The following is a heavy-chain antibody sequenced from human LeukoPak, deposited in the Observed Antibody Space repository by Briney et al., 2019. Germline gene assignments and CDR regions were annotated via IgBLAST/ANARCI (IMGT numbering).Heavy chain of an antibody. Sequence: GASVKVSCKASGYTFTSYYMHWVRQAPGQGLEWMGIINPSGGSTDYAQKFQGRVTMTRDTSTSTAYMELRSLRSDDTAVYYCARDRVGGDLTGESLYWGQGTLVAVSS. D-gene: IGHD4-17*01. V-gene: IGHV1-46*01. CDR2: INPSGGST. CDR1: GYTFTSYY. CDR3: ARDRVGGDLTGESLY. J-gene: IGHJ4*02.